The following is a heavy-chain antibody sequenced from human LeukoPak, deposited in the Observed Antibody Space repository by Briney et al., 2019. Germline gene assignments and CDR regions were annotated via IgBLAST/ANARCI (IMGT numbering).Heavy chain of an antibody. D-gene: IGHD3-22*01. CDR1: GFTFDDYA. Sequence: TGGSLRLSCAASGFTFDDYAMHWVRQAPGKGLEWVSGISWNSGSIGYADSVKGRFTISRDNSKNTLYLQMNSLRAEDTAVYYCANVNYYDSWLGTIDWGQGTLVTVSS. J-gene: IGHJ4*02. V-gene: IGHV3-9*01. CDR2: ISWNSGSI. CDR3: ANVNYYDSWLGTID.